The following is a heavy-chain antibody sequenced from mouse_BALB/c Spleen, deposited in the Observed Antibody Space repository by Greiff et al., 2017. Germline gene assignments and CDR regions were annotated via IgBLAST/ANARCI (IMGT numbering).Heavy chain of an antibody. CDR1: GYTFTGYW. D-gene: IGHD2-1*01. CDR3: ARGGGNYYFDY. J-gene: IGHJ2*01. Sequence: VQLQQSGAELARPGASVKLSCKASGYTFTGYWMQWVKQRPGQGLEWIGAIYPGDGDTRYTQKFKGKATLTADKSSSTAYMQLSSLASEDSAVYYCARGGGNYYFDYWGQGTTLTVSS. V-gene: IGHV1-87*01. CDR2: IYPGDGDT.